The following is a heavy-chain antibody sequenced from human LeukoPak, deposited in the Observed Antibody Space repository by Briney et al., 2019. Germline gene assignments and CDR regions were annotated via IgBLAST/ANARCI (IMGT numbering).Heavy chain of an antibody. CDR1: GGSFSGYY. CDR3: ARGPYCSSTSCHRYYYYGIDV. Sequence: PSETLSLTCAVYGGSFSGYYWSWIRQPPGKGLEWIGEINHIGSTNYNPSLKSRVTISVDTSKNQFSLKLSSVTAADTAVYYCARGPYCSSTSCHRYYYYGIDVWGQGTTVTVSS. V-gene: IGHV4-34*01. J-gene: IGHJ6*02. D-gene: IGHD2-2*02. CDR2: INHIGST.